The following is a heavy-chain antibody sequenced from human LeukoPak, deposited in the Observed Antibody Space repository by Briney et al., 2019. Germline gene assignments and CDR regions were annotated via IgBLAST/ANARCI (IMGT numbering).Heavy chain of an antibody. D-gene: IGHD3-10*01. V-gene: IGHV2-70*01. Sequence: SGPTLVNPTQTLTLTCSFSGFSLSTNAMCVTWIRQPPGEALDWLALIDGDDEKYYSTSLKTRLTISKDTSKNQVVHTMTNMDPVDTATYSCARVPLYYFASGSYYGARYYFYGMDVWGQGTTVIASS. J-gene: IGHJ6*02. CDR2: IDGDDEK. CDR3: ARVPLYYFASGSYYGARYYFYGMDV. CDR1: GFSLSTNAMC.